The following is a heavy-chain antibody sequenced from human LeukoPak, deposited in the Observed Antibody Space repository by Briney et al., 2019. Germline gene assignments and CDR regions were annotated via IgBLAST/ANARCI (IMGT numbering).Heavy chain of an antibody. CDR3: AKGSGNTAFDP. Sequence: GGSLRLSCAASGFTIKNYAMSWIRQAPGKGLEWVSVISGSEWVSVISGSDTTTYYADSVKGRFTISRDNSKNTLFLQMNSLRAEDTAVYYCAKGSGNTAFDPWGQGTLVTVSS. V-gene: IGHV3-23*01. CDR2: ISGSDTTT. CDR1: GFTIKNYA. D-gene: IGHD4-23*01. J-gene: IGHJ5*02.